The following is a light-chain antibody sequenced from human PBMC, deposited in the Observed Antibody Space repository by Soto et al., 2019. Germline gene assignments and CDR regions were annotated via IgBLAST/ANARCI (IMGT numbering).Light chain of an antibody. CDR3: CSLTTSHTYV. Sequence: QSVLTQPASVSGSPGQSITISCTGTSRDIGHYDVVSWYQQHPGKAPKLMIYHVTYRPSGVSNRYSGSQSGNSASLTIYGLQADDEADYYCCSLTTSHTYVFGSGTKVTVL. CDR1: SRDIGHYDV. J-gene: IGLJ1*01. V-gene: IGLV2-14*03. CDR2: HVT.